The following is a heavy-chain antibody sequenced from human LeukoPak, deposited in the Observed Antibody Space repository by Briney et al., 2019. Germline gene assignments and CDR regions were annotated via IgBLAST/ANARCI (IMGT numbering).Heavy chain of an antibody. J-gene: IGHJ6*02. CDR3: ARDCSSTSCYVFWEPGYGMDV. CDR1: GFTFSSYD. D-gene: IGHD2-2*01. CDR2: ISYDGSNK. V-gene: IGHV3-30*03. Sequence: GGSLRLSCAASGFTFSSYDMHWVRQAPGKGLEWVALISYDGSNKYYADSVKGRFTISRDNAKNSLYLQMNSLRAEDTAVYYCARDCSSTSCYVFWEPGYGMDVWGQGTTVTVSS.